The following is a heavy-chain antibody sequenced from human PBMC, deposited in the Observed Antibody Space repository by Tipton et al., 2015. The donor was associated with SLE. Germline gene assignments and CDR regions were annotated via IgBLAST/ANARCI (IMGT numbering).Heavy chain of an antibody. Sequence: TLSLTCTVSGGSISSYHWSWIRQPPGKGLEWIGYIYYSGSTNYNPSLKSRVTISVDTSKNQFSLKLSSVTAADTAVHYCARRAAGREFDYWGQGTLVTVSS. J-gene: IGHJ4*02. CDR3: ARRAAGREFDY. D-gene: IGHD6-13*01. V-gene: IGHV4-59*01. CDR2: IYYSGST. CDR1: GGSISSYH.